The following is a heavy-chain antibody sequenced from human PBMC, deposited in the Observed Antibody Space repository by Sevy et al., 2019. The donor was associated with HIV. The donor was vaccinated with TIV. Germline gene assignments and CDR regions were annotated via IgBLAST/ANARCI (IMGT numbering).Heavy chain of an antibody. Sequence: ASVKVSCKASGYTFTSYAMHWVRQAPGQRLEWMGWINAGNGNTKYSQKFQGRVNITRDTSASTAYMELSSLRSEDTAVYYCARANWNYAYFDYWGQGTLVTVSS. V-gene: IGHV1-3*01. J-gene: IGHJ4*02. D-gene: IGHD1-7*01. CDR1: GYTFTSYA. CDR2: INAGNGNT. CDR3: ARANWNYAYFDY.